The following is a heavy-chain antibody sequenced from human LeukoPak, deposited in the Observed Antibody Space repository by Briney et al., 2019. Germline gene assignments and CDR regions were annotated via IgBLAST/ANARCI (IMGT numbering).Heavy chain of an antibody. CDR2: ISSSGSTI. J-gene: IGHJ3*02. D-gene: IGHD3-10*01. V-gene: IGHV3-48*03. CDR3: ARDRLLWFVRDAFDI. CDR1: GFTFSSYE. Sequence: GGSLRLSCAASGFTFSSYEMNWVRRAPGKGREWVSYISSSGSTIYYADSVKGRFTISRDNAKNSLYLQMNSLRAEDTAVYYCARDRLLWFVRDAFDIWGQGTMVTVSS.